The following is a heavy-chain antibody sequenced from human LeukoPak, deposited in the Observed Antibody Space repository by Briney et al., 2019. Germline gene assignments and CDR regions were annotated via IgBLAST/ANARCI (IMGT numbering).Heavy chain of an antibody. CDR3: ARTPITMIPSLYYYGMDV. CDR2: IYYSGST. Sequence: SETLSLTCTVSGGSISSYYWSWIRQPPGRGLEWIGYIYYSGSTNYNPSLKSRVTISVDTSKNQFSLKLSSVTAADTAVYYCARTPITMIPSLYYYGMDVWGQGTTVTVSS. V-gene: IGHV4-59*08. D-gene: IGHD3-22*01. J-gene: IGHJ6*02. CDR1: GGSISSYY.